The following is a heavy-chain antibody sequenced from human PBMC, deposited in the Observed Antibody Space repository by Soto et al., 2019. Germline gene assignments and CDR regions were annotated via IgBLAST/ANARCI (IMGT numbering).Heavy chain of an antibody. CDR1: GFSLSSIGMG. J-gene: IGHJ4*02. CDR2: IYWDDDK. Sequence: QITVKESGLTLVKPTETLTLTCTFSGFSLSSIGMGVGWIRQPPGKALEWLALIYWDDDKRYSPSLSSRLTITKDPSKNQVDLTMTNMDPVVTATYYCARLTRGVYDLDRLWEKFDYWGQGTLVTVSS. V-gene: IGHV2-5*02. D-gene: IGHD5-12*01. CDR3: ARLTRGVYDLDRLWEKFDY.